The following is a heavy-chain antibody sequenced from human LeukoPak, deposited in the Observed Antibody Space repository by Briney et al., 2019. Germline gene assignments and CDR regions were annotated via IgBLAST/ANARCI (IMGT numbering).Heavy chain of an antibody. CDR3: ARFELGSPRGFDY. J-gene: IGHJ4*02. CDR2: INHSGST. Sequence: PSETLSLTCAVYGGSFSGYYWSWIRQPPGKGLEWIGEINHSGSTNYNPSLKSRVTISVDTSKNQFSLKLSSVTAADTAVYYCARFELGSPRGFDYWGQGTLVTVPS. CDR1: GGSFSGYY. V-gene: IGHV4-34*01. D-gene: IGHD7-27*01.